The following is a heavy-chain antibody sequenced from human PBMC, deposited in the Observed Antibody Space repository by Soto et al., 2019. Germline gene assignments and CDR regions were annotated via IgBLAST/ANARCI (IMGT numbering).Heavy chain of an antibody. CDR1: GYTFTNYR. D-gene: IGHD2-2*01. V-gene: IGHV1-18*01. CDR3: ARVIPGAEAWFGP. Sequence: ASVKVSWKASGYTFTNYRVTWVRQAPGQGLEWMGWISAYTDNPNYAQKFQGRVTMTIDTSTTTAYMDLRSLTSDDTAVYYCARVIPGAEAWFGPWGQGTLVTVSS. J-gene: IGHJ5*02. CDR2: ISAYTDNP.